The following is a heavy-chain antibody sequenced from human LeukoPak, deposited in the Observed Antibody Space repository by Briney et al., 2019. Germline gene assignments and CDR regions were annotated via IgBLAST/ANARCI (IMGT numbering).Heavy chain of an antibody. V-gene: IGHV3-7*01. CDR1: GFTFSTYW. J-gene: IGHJ4*02. Sequence: GGSLRLSCAASGFTFSTYWMTWVRQAPGKGLEWVANIKQDGSDKYYVDSVKGRFTISRDNAKNSLYLQVNSLRAEDTAAYYCARFRYSSSAFDYWGQGTLVTVSS. CDR3: ARFRYSSSAFDY. D-gene: IGHD6-6*01. CDR2: IKQDGSDK.